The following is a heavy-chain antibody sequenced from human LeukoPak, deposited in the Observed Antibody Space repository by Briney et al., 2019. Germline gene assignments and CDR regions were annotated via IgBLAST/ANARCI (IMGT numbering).Heavy chain of an antibody. CDR2: INPDGNKK. CDR3: ARDLAYSRLDY. J-gene: IGHJ4*02. Sequence: GGSLRLSCAASGFTFSSYAMSWVRQAPGKGLEWVASINPDGNKKYSADSVKGRFTISRDNAENSLYLQMNSLRVEDTAFYYCARDLAYSRLDYWGQGMLVTVSS. V-gene: IGHV3-7*01. D-gene: IGHD5-18*01. CDR1: GFTFSSYA.